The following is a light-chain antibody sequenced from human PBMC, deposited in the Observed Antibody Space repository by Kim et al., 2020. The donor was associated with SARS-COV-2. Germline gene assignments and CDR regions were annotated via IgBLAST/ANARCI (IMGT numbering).Light chain of an antibody. CDR3: HLRYPTPYP. J-gene: IGKJ2*01. V-gene: IGKV1-39*01. CDR2: AAF. Sequence: SSVESRVTMPFRSSQSISSYLNSYQQKPGPAPTDLIYAAFSLQSVVPSRFSGSGAGTHSSLPLSTLQREDLVIYYCHLRYPTPYPSARGTKLEIK. CDR1: QSISSY.